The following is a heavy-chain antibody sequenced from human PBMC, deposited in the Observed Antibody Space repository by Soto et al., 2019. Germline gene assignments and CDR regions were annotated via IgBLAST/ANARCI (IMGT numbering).Heavy chain of an antibody. CDR2: IYHSGST. V-gene: IGHV4-30-2*01. Sequence: SETLSLTCAVSGGSISSGGYSWSWIRQPPGKGLEWIGYIYHSGSTYYNPSLKGRVTISVDTSKNQFSLKLSSVTAADTAVYYCARDQTGATTDAFDIWGQGTMVTVS. D-gene: IGHD1-26*01. J-gene: IGHJ3*02. CDR1: GGSISSGGYS. CDR3: ARDQTGATTDAFDI.